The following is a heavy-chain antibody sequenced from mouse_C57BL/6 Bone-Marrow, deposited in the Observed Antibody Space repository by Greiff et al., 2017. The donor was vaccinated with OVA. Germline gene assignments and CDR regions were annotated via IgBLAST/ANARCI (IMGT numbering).Heavy chain of an antibody. CDR3: ARRDDVDY. D-gene: IGHD2-3*01. J-gene: IGHJ4*01. CDR2: ISNGGGST. CDR1: GFTFSDFY. Sequence: EVQLVESGGGLVQPGGSLKLSCAASGFTFSDFYMYWIRQTPEKRLEWVAYISNGGGSTYYPNTVKGRFTISRDNAKNTLYLQMSRLKSEDTAMYYCARRDDVDYGGQGNAVTVSS. V-gene: IGHV5-12*01.